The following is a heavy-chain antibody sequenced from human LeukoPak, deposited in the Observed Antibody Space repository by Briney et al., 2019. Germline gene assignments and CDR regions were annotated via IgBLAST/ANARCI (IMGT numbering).Heavy chain of an antibody. J-gene: IGHJ4*02. CDR1: GGSISSYY. Sequence: PSETLSLTCTVSGGSISSYYWSWIRQPPGKGLEWIGYIYYSGSTNYKPSLKSRVTISVDTSKNQFSLKLSSGTAADTAVYYCARLVTTRESIGIDYWGQGTLVTVSS. D-gene: IGHD4-11*01. CDR2: IYYSGST. V-gene: IGHV4-59*08. CDR3: ARLVTTRESIGIDY.